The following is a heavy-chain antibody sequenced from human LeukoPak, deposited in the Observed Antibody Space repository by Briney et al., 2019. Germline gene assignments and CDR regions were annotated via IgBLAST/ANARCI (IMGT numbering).Heavy chain of an antibody. Sequence: GGSLRLSCAASGFTFSSYAMSGVRQAPEKGLEWVAGISGSGGITAYADSVKGRLTISRDNSKNTLYLQMNSLRAEDTAVYYCAKGWDLRVFDYWGQGTLVSVSS. CDR1: GFTFSSYA. CDR2: ISGSGGIT. D-gene: IGHD1-26*01. V-gene: IGHV3-23*01. J-gene: IGHJ4*02. CDR3: AKGWDLRVFDY.